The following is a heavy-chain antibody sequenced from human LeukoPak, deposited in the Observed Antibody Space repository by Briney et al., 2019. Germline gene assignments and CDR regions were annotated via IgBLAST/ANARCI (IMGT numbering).Heavy chain of an antibody. CDR1: GGSFSGYY. Sequence: SETLSLTCAVYGGSFSGYYWSWIRQPPGKGLEWIGEINHSGSTNYNPSLKSRVTISVNTSKNQFSLKLSSVTAADTAAYYCARRVHYGDYFDYWGQGTLVTVSS. D-gene: IGHD4-17*01. CDR3: ARRVHYGDYFDY. J-gene: IGHJ4*02. CDR2: INHSGST. V-gene: IGHV4-34*01.